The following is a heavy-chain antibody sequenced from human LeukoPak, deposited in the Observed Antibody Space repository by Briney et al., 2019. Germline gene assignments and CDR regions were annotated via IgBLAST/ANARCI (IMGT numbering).Heavy chain of an antibody. Sequence: GGSLRLSCAASGFTFSSYAMSWVRQAPGKGLEWVSAISGSGGSTYYADSVKGRFTISRDNSKNTLYLQMNSLRAEDTAVYYCAKGQGLRFLEWVYYFDYWGQGTLVTVSS. J-gene: IGHJ4*02. CDR1: GFTFSSYA. V-gene: IGHV3-23*01. CDR2: ISGSGGST. CDR3: AKGQGLRFLEWVYYFDY. D-gene: IGHD3-3*01.